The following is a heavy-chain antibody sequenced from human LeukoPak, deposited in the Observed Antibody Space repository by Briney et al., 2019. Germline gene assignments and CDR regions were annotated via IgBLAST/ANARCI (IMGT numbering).Heavy chain of an antibody. V-gene: IGHV3-23*01. CDR3: AKGLLLWFGEPGGFDY. J-gene: IGHJ4*02. CDR1: GFTFSSYT. Sequence: PGGSLRLSCAASGFTFSSYTMRRVRQAPGKGLEWVSAISGSGGSTYYTDSVKGRFTISRDNSKNTLYLQMNSLRADDTALYYCAKGLLLWFGEPGGFDYWGQGTLVTVSS. CDR2: ISGSGGST. D-gene: IGHD3-10*01.